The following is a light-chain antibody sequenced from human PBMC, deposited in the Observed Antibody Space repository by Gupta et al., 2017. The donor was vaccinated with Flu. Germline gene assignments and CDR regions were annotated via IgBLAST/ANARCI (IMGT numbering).Light chain of an antibody. CDR1: QSISTW. J-gene: IGKJ1*01. CDR2: MAS. Sequence: IQLTQSPATLSASVGDRVTITCRASQSISTWLAWYQQKPGRAPKLLIYMASRVKSGVPYRFSDSGSGTEFTLTSTSRQTEDFANYYFQQYDGTWTFGEGTMVEI. CDR3: QQYDGTWT. V-gene: IGKV1-5*03.